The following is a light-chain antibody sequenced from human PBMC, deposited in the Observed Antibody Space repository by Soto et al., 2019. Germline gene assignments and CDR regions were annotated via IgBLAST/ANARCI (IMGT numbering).Light chain of an antibody. CDR3: QSYDSSLSGYV. CDR1: SSNIGAGYE. J-gene: IGLJ1*01. V-gene: IGLV1-40*01. CDR2: ENN. Sequence: QSVLTQPPSVSEAPGQRVTISCTGSSSNIGAGYEAHWYQQVPGTAPKLLIYENNNRPSGVPDRFSGSKSGTSASLAITGLQAEDEAEYSCQSYDSSLSGYVFGTGTKVPVL.